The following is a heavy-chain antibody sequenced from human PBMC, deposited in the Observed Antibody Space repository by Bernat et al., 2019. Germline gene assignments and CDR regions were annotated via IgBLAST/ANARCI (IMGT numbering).Heavy chain of an antibody. CDR2: ISGSTGNT. CDR1: GAIFSSYA. Sequence: EVQLVESGGGLVQSGGSLRPSCVASGAIFSSYAMTWVRQAPGKGLECVSLISGSTGNTYYADSGKGRFTISRDNSKNTLYLQMNSLKAEDPAVYYCAKGAAGGWSSFDSWGQGTLVTVSS. CDR3: AKGAAGGWSSFDS. J-gene: IGHJ4*02. V-gene: IGHV3-23*04. D-gene: IGHD6-19*01.